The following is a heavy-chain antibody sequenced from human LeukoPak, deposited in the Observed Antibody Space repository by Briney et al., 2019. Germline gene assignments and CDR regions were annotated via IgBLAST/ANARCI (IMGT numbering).Heavy chain of an antibody. CDR1: GFNFRTHW. D-gene: IGHD1-26*01. CDR3: ARARDGSRNAFDI. J-gene: IGHJ3*02. Sequence: GRSLRLSCAASGFNFRTHWMHWVRQAPGKGLVWVSRVNPEGSSTGYADSVEGRFTISRDNAKNTLYVQMNSLRVEDTAVYYCARARDGSRNAFDIWGQGTMVTVSS. V-gene: IGHV3-74*01. CDR2: VNPEGSST.